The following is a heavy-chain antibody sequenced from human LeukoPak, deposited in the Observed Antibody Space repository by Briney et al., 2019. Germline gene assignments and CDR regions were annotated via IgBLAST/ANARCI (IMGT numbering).Heavy chain of an antibody. CDR3: AREGDSSGYDALDI. Sequence: PGGSLRLSRAGSGFTFSSYWMHWVRQAPGKGLIWVSRINSDGSSATYADSVKGRFTMSRDNAKNTLYLQMNSLKAEDTAIYYCAREGDSSGYDALDIWGQGTMVTVSS. CDR2: INSDGSSA. J-gene: IGHJ3*02. CDR1: GFTFSSYW. D-gene: IGHD3-22*01. V-gene: IGHV3-74*01.